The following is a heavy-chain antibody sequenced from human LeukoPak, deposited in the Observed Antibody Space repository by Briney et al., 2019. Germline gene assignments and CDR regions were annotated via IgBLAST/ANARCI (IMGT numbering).Heavy chain of an antibody. V-gene: IGHV4-39*01. Sequence: SETLSLTCTVSGGSISSGSYYWGWIRQPPGKGLEWIGSIYYSVSTYDNPSLKSRVTISVDTSKNQFSLNLSSVTAADTAVYYCARQEIGLRSFDPWGQGTLVTVSS. CDR2: IYYSVST. CDR1: GGSISSGSYY. D-gene: IGHD3/OR15-3a*01. CDR3: ARQEIGLRSFDP. J-gene: IGHJ5*02.